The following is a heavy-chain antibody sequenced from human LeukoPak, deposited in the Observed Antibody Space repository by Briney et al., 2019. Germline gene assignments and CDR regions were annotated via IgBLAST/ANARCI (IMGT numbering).Heavy chain of an antibody. CDR3: ARVTYSGYQHFDY. CDR1: GGSISTNTYY. J-gene: IGHJ4*02. Sequence: SETLSLTCIVSGGSISTNTYYRGSIRLPPGKGLEWIGEIHHRGTTYYNPSLRSRVTISVDTSKNQFSLRLTSVTAADTAVYYCARVTYSGYQHFDYWGQGNLVTVS. V-gene: IGHV4-39*07. D-gene: IGHD3-22*01. CDR2: IHHRGTT.